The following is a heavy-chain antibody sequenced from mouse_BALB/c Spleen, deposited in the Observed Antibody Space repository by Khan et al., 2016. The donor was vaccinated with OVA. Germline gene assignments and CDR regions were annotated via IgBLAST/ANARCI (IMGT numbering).Heavy chain of an antibody. CDR1: GYSITSGYN. CDR3: AEGFPTY. V-gene: IGHV3-1*02. CDR2: IHYSGST. Sequence: EVQLQESGPDLVKPSQSLSLTCTVTGYSITSGYNWHWIRQFPGNKLEWMGYIHYSGSTNYNPSLKSRISITRDTSKNQFFLQLNSVTSEDTATYYCAEGFPTYWGQGTLVTVSA. J-gene: IGHJ3*01.